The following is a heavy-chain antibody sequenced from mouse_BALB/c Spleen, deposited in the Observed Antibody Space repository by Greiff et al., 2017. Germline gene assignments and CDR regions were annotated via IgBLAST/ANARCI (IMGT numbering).Heavy chain of an antibody. CDR1: GYTFTNYW. CDR2: IYPGGGYT. J-gene: IGHJ4*01. V-gene: IGHV1-63*02. D-gene: IGHD2-10*02. CDR3: ARKEYGNYYAMDY. Sequence: QVQLKQSGAELVRPGTSVKISCKASGYTFTNYWLGWVKQRPGHGLEWIGDIYPGGGYTNYNEKFKGKATLTADTSSSTAYMQLSSLTSEDSAVYFCARKEYGNYYAMDYWGQGTSVTVSS.